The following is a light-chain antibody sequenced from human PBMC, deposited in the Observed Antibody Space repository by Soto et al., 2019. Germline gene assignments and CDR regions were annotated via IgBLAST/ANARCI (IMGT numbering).Light chain of an antibody. CDR3: QRRSNWPVT. V-gene: IGKV3-11*01. J-gene: IGKJ4*01. Sequence: IVLTQSPSTLSLSPGERATLSCRASQSVSSYLAWYQQKPGQAPRLLIYDASNRATGIPARFSGSGSGTDFTLTISSLEPEDFAVYYCQRRSNWPVTFGGGTKVDIK. CDR2: DAS. CDR1: QSVSSY.